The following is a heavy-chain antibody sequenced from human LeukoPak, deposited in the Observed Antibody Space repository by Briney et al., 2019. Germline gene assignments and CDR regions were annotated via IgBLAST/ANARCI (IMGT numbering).Heavy chain of an antibody. CDR2: IIPIFGTA. J-gene: IGHJ4*02. Sequence: SVKVSCKASGGTFSSYAISWVRQAPGQGLEWMGGIIPIFGTANYAQKFQGRVTITADESTSTAYMELSSLRSEDTAVYYCASTYMVRGVIIWSYHDYWGQGTLVTVSS. CDR1: GGTFSSYA. CDR3: ASTYMVRGVIIWSYHDY. D-gene: IGHD3-10*01. V-gene: IGHV1-69*13.